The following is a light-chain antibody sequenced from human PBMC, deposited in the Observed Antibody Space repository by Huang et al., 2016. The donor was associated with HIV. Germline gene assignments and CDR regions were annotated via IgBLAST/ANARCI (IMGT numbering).Light chain of an antibody. V-gene: IGKV1-39*01. CDR1: QSINIH. CDR2: RAS. J-gene: IGKJ2*01. Sequence: DIQMTQSPSSLSASVGDRVTITCRASQSINIHLRWYQQKPGKAPKLLIYRASSLQSDFPSRFRGIGSGTDFALTINSLQPEDFATYFCQQSYNPPYTFGQGTKVEIK. CDR3: QQSYNPPYT.